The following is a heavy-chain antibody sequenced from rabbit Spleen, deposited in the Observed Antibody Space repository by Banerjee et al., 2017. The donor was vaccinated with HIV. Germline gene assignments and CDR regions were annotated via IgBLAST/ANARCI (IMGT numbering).Heavy chain of an antibody. CDR2: IDIGSNGFT. D-gene: IGHD1-1*01. J-gene: IGHJ6*01. Sequence: QSLEESGGDLVKPGASLTLTCIASGVSFSGDSYMCWVRQAPGKGLEWIACIDIGSNGFTYFASWAKGRFTISKTSSTTVTLQMTSLTAADTATYFCARDTSSSFSSYGMDLWGPGTLVTVS. CDR3: ARDTSSSFSSYGMDL. CDR1: GVSFSGDSY. V-gene: IGHV1S40*01.